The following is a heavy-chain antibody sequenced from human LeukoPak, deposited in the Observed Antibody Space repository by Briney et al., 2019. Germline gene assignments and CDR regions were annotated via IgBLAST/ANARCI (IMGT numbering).Heavy chain of an antibody. J-gene: IGHJ3*02. Sequence: GGSLRLSCAASGFTFSSYWMSWVRQAPGKGLEWVANIKQDGSEKYYVDSVKGRFTISRDNSKNTLYLQMNSLRAEDTAVYYCAKGQELWLLDDAFDIWGQGTMVTVSS. CDR3: AKGQELWLLDDAFDI. CDR2: IKQDGSEK. CDR1: GFTFSSYW. V-gene: IGHV3-7*01. D-gene: IGHD5-18*01.